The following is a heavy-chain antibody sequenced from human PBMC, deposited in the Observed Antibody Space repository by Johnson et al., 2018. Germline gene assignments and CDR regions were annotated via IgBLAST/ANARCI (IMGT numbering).Heavy chain of an antibody. J-gene: IGHJ4*02. D-gene: IGHD3-16*01. V-gene: IGHV4-4*02. CDR2: IYHGGTT. CDR1: GGSISSSNW. Sequence: QVQLQESGPGLVKPSGTLSLTCAVSGGSISSSNWWSWVRQPPGKGLEWIGQIYHGGTTNYNPSLKSRATISTDKSNNQFSLRLTSVTAADTAVYYCARVKQRLFDFWGQGTLVTVSS. CDR3: ARVKQRLFDF.